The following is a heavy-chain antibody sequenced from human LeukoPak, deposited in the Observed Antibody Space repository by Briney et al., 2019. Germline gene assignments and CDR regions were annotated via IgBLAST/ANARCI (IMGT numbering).Heavy chain of an antibody. CDR2: IYSGGST. J-gene: IGHJ4*02. CDR1: GFTVSTNY. V-gene: IGHV3-66*02. CDR3: AREANSYYYGSGSYFYFDC. D-gene: IGHD3-10*01. Sequence: GGSLRLSCAASGFTVSTNYMTWVRQAPGKGLEWVSVIYSGGSTYYADSVKGRFTISRDNSKNTLYLQMNSLRPEDTAVYYCAREANSYYYGSGSYFYFDCWCQGTLVTVSS.